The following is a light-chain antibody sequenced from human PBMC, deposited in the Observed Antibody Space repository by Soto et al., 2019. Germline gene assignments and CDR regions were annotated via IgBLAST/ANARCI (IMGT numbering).Light chain of an antibody. CDR2: GTS. V-gene: IGKV3-20*01. CDR1: QAVTSTY. J-gene: IGKJ3*01. Sequence: EIVLTQSPGTLSLSPGEGATLSCRASQAVTSTYFAWYQQKPGQAPRLLIYGTSSRATCVPDWFSGGGSGTDFTRTISRLEPEDIAGYYCQQYGSSPFTFGPGTKVDIK. CDR3: QQYGSSPFT.